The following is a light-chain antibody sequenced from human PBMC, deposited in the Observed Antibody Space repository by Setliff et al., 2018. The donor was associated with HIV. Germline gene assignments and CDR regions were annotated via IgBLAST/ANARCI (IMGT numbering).Light chain of an antibody. CDR2: EVS. V-gene: IGLV2-23*02. CDR3: CSYAGSTTFYV. CDR1: SSNVGKYDL. J-gene: IGLJ1*01. Sequence: QSVLTQPVSVSGSPGQSITISCTGNSSNVGKYDLVAWYRQHQGKAPELTIYEVSKRPAGVSKRFSGSKAGNAASLTISGLQSDDEGDYYCCSYAGSTTFYVFGSGTKVTVL.